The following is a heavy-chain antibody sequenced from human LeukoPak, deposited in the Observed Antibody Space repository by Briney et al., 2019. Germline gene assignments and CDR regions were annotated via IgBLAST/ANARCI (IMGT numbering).Heavy chain of an antibody. Sequence: PGGSLRLSCSASGFTFSNYAMHWVRQAPGKGLEWVSDISIRGGATYYADSVKGRFTISRDNSKNTLYLQMNSLRAEDTAVYYCAKGGGYSDFDTYYFDYWGPGTLVTVSS. D-gene: IGHD5-12*01. CDR1: GFTFSNYA. V-gene: IGHV3-23*01. CDR3: AKGGGYSDFDTYYFDY. CDR2: ISIRGGAT. J-gene: IGHJ4*02.